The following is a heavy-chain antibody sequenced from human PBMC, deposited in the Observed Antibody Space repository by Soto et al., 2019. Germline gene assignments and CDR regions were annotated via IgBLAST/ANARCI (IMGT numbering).Heavy chain of an antibody. Sequence: PSETLSLTCTVSGGSISSYYWSWIRQPPGKGLEWIGYIYYSGSTNYNPSLKSRVTISVDTSKNQFSLKLSSVTAADTAVYYCARGPGSGWYDYWGQGTLLTVSS. J-gene: IGHJ4*02. CDR3: ARGPGSGWYDY. CDR2: IYYSGST. CDR1: GGSISSYY. V-gene: IGHV4-59*12. D-gene: IGHD6-19*01.